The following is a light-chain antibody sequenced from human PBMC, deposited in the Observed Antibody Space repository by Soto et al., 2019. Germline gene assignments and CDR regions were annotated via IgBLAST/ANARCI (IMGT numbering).Light chain of an antibody. CDR2: QAS. Sequence: DIQMTQSPSTLSASVGDRVSITCRASQSISRQLAWYQQKPGKAPNLLIYQASNLETGVPSRFTGSGSGKEFSLSFSGLQAYYLATYDCLQDLCYWTVGQGTKMEFK. V-gene: IGKV1-5*03. CDR1: QSISRQ. CDR3: LQDLCYWT. J-gene: IGKJ1*01.